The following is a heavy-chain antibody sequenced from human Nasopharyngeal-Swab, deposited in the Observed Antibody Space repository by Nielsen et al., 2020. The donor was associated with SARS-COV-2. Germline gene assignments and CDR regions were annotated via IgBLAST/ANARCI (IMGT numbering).Heavy chain of an antibody. D-gene: IGHD3-10*01. CDR3: ARGGKPITMVRGITPPGENWFVP. CDR2: INANSGGI. J-gene: IGHJ5*02. Sequence: ASVKVSCKASGYTFTAYYMHWVRQAPGQGLEWMGWINANSGGIKYAQKFQGRVTMARDTSITTAYMEMSRLRSDDTAVYYCARGGKPITMVRGITPPGENWFVPWGQGTLVTVSS. CDR1: GYTFTAYY. V-gene: IGHV1-2*02.